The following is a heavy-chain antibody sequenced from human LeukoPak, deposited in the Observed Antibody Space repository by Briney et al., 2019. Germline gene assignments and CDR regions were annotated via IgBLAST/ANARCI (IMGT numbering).Heavy chain of an antibody. CDR2: ISYDGSNK. V-gene: IGHV3-30-3*01. D-gene: IGHD3-9*01. Sequence: AGGSLRLSCAASGFTFSSYAMHWVRQAPGKGLEWVAVISYDGSNKYYADSVKGRFTISRDNSKNTLYLQMNSLRAEDTAVYYCARARYFDCFDPWGQGTLVTVSS. CDR3: ARARYFDCFDP. J-gene: IGHJ5*02. CDR1: GFTFSSYA.